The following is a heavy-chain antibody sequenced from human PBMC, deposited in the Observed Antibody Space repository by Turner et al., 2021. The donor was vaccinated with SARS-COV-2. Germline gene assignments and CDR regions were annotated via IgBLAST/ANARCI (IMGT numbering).Heavy chain of an antibody. CDR2: IYYSGST. CDR1: GGSISSGAYY. CDR3: ARAGTDWLQYYYFDY. Sequence: QVQLQESGPGLVQPLQTLSLTCPVSGGSISSGAYYWSWIRQHPGKGLEWIGYIYYSGSTYYNPSLKSRVTISVDTSKNQFSLKLSSVTAADTAVYYCARAGTDWLQYYYFDYWGQGTLVTVSS. J-gene: IGHJ4*02. V-gene: IGHV4-31*03. D-gene: IGHD3-9*01.